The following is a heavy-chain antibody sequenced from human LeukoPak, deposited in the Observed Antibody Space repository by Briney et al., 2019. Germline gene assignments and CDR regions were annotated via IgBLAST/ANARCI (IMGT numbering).Heavy chain of an antibody. CDR1: GFTFSSYG. Sequence: TGRSLRLSCAASGFTFSSYGMHWVRQAPGKGLEWVAVISYDGSNKYYADSVKGRFTISRDNSKNTRYLQMNSLRAEDTAVYYCAKEGDILTGYYPPGYFDYWGQGTLVTVSS. CDR3: AKEGDILTGYYPPGYFDY. CDR2: ISYDGSNK. J-gene: IGHJ4*02. D-gene: IGHD3-9*01. V-gene: IGHV3-30*18.